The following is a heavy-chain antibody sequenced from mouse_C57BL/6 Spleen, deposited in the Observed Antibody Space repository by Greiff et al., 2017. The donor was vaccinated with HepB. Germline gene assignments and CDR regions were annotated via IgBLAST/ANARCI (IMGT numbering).Heavy chain of an antibody. V-gene: IGHV2-2*01. J-gene: IGHJ2*01. CDR3: ARNFGSSYDYFDY. Sequence: QVQLQQSGPGLVQPSQSLSITCTVSGFSLTSYGVHWVRQSPGKGLEWLGVIWSGGSTDYNAALISRLSISKDNSKSQVFFKMNSLQADDTAIYYCARNFGSSYDYFDYWGQGTTLTVSS. CDR2: IWSGGST. D-gene: IGHD1-1*01. CDR1: GFSLTSYG.